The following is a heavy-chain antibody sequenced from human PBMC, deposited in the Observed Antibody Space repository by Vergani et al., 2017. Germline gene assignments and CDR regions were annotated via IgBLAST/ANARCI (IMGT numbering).Heavy chain of an antibody. J-gene: IGHJ3*02. CDR3: ASNPYCGGDCYSDAFDI. Sequence: QVQLQESGPGLVKPSETLSLTCTVSGGSISSYYWSLIRQPPGKGLEWIGYIYYSGSTNYNPSLKSRVIISVETSKKQFSLKLSSVTAADTAVYYCASNPYCGGDCYSDAFDIWGQGTMVTVSS. CDR2: IYYSGST. CDR1: GGSISSYY. V-gene: IGHV4-59*01. D-gene: IGHD2-21*02.